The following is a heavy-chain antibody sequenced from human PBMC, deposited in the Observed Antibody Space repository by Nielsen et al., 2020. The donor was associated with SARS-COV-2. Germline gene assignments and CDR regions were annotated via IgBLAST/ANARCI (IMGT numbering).Heavy chain of an antibody. D-gene: IGHD6-19*01. V-gene: IGHV3-20*04. CDR2: INWNDGNR. Sequence: GGSLRLSCAASGFMFDEFAMSWVRQAPGKGLEWVSGINWNDGNRGYADSVKGRFTISRDNSKNTLYLQMNSLRAEDTAVYYCAKDWGWDSSGWLRTYYYYGMDVWGQGTTVTVSS. CDR1: GFMFDEFA. CDR3: AKDWGWDSSGWLRTYYYYGMDV. J-gene: IGHJ6*02.